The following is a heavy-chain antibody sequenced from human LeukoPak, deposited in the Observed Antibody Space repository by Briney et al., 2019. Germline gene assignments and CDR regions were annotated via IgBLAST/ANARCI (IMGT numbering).Heavy chain of an antibody. CDR1: GGSISSYY. CDR3: ARHSPNYDFWSGQPQNLDY. CDR2: IYYSGST. J-gene: IGHJ4*02. D-gene: IGHD3-3*01. Sequence: PSETLSLTCTVSGGSISSYYWGWIRQPPGKGLEWIGYIYYSGSTNYNPSLKSRVTISVDTSMNQFSLKLSSVTAADTAVYFCARHSPNYDFWSGQPQNLDYWGQGTLVTVSS. V-gene: IGHV4-59*08.